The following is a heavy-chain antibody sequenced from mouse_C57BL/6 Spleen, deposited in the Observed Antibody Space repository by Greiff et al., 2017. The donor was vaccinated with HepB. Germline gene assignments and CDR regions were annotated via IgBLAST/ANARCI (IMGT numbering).Heavy chain of an antibody. CDR3: ARSVVAHYYAMGD. CDR1: GFSLTSYG. CDR2: IWSGGST. J-gene: IGHJ4*01. Sequence: VQLVESGPGLVQPSQSLSITCTVSGFSLTSYGVHWVRQSPGKGLEWLGVIWSGGSTDYNAAFIFRLSISKDNSKSQVFFKMNSLQADDTAIYYCARSVVAHYYAMGDWGQGTSVTVAT. V-gene: IGHV2-2*01. D-gene: IGHD1-1*01.